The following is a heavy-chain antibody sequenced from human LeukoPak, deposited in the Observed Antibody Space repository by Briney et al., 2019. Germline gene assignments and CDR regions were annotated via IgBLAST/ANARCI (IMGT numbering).Heavy chain of an antibody. CDR1: GFTFSSYS. J-gene: IGHJ6*03. CDR3: ARDPYNGNYGDSYYYFMDA. CDR2: ISSSSSYI. Sequence: PGGFLRLSCAASGFTFSSYSMNWVRQAPGKGLEWVSSISSSSSYIYYADSVKGRFTISRDNAKNSLYLQMNSLRAEDTAVYYCARDPYNGNYGDSYYYFMDAWGKGTTVTISS. D-gene: IGHD1-26*01. V-gene: IGHV3-21*01.